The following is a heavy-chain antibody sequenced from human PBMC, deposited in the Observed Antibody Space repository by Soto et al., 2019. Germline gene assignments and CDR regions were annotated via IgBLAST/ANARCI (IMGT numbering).Heavy chain of an antibody. V-gene: IGHV4-59*01. CDR3: GREGTIMFGGVISGWFAP. CDR2: IYYSGST. CDR1: GGSISSYY. J-gene: IGHJ5*02. Sequence: ETLSLTCTVSGGSISSYYWSWIRQPPGKGLEWIGYIYYSGSTNYNPSLKSRVTISVDPSKNQFSLKLSSVTAADTAGYYCGREGTIMFGGVISGWFAPWGQGTWVTSPQ. D-gene: IGHD3-16*01.